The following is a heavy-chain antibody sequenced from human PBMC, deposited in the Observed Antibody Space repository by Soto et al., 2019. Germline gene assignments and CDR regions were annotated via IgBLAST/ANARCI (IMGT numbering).Heavy chain of an antibody. J-gene: IGHJ6*02. D-gene: IGHD3-10*02. V-gene: IGHV1-2*02. CDR2: INPKFGDT. CDR3: GRNRVYYYGRGSGDGEGV. Sequence: QVQLVQSGAEVKEPGDSVRVSCEASGYTFTAYHIHWVRQAPGQGVEWMGWINPKFGDTTYAQEFQGRVSMTRDRSISTIYLQLSRLTSDGTAIYSCGRNRVYYYGRGSGDGEGVGGQGTTVTVFS. CDR1: GYTFTAYH.